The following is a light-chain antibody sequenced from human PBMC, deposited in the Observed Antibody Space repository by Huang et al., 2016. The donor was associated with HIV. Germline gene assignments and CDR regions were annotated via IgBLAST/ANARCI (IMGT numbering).Light chain of an antibody. J-gene: IGKJ2*01. CDR1: QDIRGW. CDR3: QQASTFPYT. Sequence: DIQMTQSPSSVSASVGDRVSINCRASQDIRGWLAWYQLRPGKAPNLLIFGASTLQSGVPSRFSVTGFGTNFTLTVSSLQPGDFATYFCQQASTFPYTFGQGTKVEI. V-gene: IGKV1-12*01. CDR2: GAS.